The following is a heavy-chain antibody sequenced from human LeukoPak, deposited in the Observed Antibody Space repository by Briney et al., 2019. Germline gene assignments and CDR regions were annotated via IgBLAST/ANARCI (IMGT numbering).Heavy chain of an antibody. CDR2: IYPGDSDT. CDR1: GYRFTSYW. CDR3: ARLRIAAAGTRGFDP. J-gene: IGHJ5*02. V-gene: IGHV5-51*01. D-gene: IGHD6-13*01. Sequence: GGSLEISWKGSGYRFTSYWIGGVRQVPGKGLEGRGIIYPGDSDTRYSPSCQGQVTISADKSSSTAALQWSSLRASDTAMYYCARLRIAAAGTRGFDPWGQGTLVTVSS.